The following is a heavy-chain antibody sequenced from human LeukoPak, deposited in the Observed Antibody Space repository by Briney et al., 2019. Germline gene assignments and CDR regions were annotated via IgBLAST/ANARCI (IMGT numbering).Heavy chain of an antibody. CDR3: ARAGTNLGDYDY. CDR1: GYSISSGHY. CDR2: MFHSGST. D-gene: IGHD4-17*01. Sequence: SETLSLTCTVSGYSISSGHYWAWIRQSPEKGLEWIASMFHSGSTYYNPSLRSRVTTSADTSKNEFSLKLSSVTAADTAVYYCARAGTNLGDYDYWGQGTLVTVSS. J-gene: IGHJ4*02. V-gene: IGHV4-38-2*02.